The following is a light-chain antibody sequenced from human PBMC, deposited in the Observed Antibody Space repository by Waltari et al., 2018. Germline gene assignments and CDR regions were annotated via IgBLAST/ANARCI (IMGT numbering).Light chain of an antibody. CDR1: SNNVGYEG. Sequence: QAGLTQPPSVSKGLRQTATLTCTGNSNNVGYEGAAWVQQHQGQPPKLLFDGNNNRPSGISERFSVFRSGNTASLTVTGLQPEDEADYYCSAWDSSLSAWVFAGGTKLTVL. J-gene: IGLJ3*02. V-gene: IGLV10-54*04. CDR3: SAWDSSLSAWV. CDR2: GNN.